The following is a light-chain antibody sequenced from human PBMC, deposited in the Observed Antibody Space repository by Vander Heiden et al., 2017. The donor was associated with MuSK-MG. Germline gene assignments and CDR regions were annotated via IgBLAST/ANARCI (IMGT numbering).Light chain of an antibody. CDR1: QTISSY. J-gene: IGKJ2*01. V-gene: IGKV1-39*01. CDR3: QQSYSSPYT. CDR2: AAS. Sequence: DIQMTQSPSSLSASIGDRVTITCRASQTISSYLNWYQLKPGEAPNLLIYAASSLQSGVPSRFSGSGSGTDFTLTISSLRPEDFATYYCQQSYSSPYTFGQGTKLEIK.